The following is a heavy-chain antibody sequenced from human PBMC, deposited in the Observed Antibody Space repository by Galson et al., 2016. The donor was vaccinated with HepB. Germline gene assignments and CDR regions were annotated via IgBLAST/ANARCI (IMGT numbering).Heavy chain of an antibody. Sequence: SLRLSCAGSGFVFSNYWMIWVRQAPGKGLEWVANIKQDGSETHYVDSVKGRFIISRDNAKNLMYLQMNSLRAEDTAGYYCARPYTPTGWSSSYWGQGTLVTVS. CDR1: GFVFSNYW. V-gene: IGHV3-7*03. J-gene: IGHJ4*02. D-gene: IGHD6-19*01. CDR2: IKQDGSET. CDR3: ARPYTPTGWSSSY.